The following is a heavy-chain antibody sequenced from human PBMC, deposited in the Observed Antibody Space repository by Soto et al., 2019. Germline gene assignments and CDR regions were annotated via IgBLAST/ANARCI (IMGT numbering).Heavy chain of an antibody. V-gene: IGHV1-8*02. J-gene: IGHJ6*03. Sequence: GASVKVSCKASGYTFTSYGISWVRQAPGQGLEWMGWISAYSGNTGYAQKFQGRVTMTRNTSISTAYMELSSLRSEDTAVYYCARALPTDKSYYYYMDVWGKGTTVTVSS. D-gene: IGHD3-22*01. CDR1: GYTFTSYG. CDR2: ISAYSGNT. CDR3: ARALPTDKSYYYYMDV.